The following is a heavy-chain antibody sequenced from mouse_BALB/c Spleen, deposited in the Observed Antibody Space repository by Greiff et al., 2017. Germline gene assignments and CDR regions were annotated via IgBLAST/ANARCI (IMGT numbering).Heavy chain of an antibody. D-gene: IGHD2-4*01. V-gene: IGHV1S81*02. J-gene: IGHJ4*01. CDR3: TRGPMITTGAMDY. CDR2: INPSNGGT. CDR1: GYTFTSYY. Sequence: QVQLQQSGAELVKPGASVKLSCKASGYTFTSYYMYWVKQRPGQGLEWIGEINPSNGGTNFNEKFKSKATLTVDKSSSTAYMQLSSLTSEDSAVYYCTRGPMITTGAMDYWGQGTSVTVSS.